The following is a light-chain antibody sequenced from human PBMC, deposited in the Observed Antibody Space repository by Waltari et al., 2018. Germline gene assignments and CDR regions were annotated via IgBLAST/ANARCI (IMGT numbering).Light chain of an antibody. J-gene: IGLJ2*01. Sequence: QSALTQPPSASGSPGQLVTISCTGPRSDVGGYDYVSWYQQHPGKAPKLLIYEVNKRPSGVPDRFSGSKSGSTASLTVSGLRAEDEADYYCSSYAGSNNLIFGGGTKLAVL. CDR1: RSDVGGYDY. CDR2: EVN. CDR3: SSYAGSNNLI. V-gene: IGLV2-8*01.